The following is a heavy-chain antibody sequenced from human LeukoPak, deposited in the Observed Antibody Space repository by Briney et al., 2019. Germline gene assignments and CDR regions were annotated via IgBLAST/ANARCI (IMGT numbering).Heavy chain of an antibody. CDR1: GYSISSGYY. CDR3: AVNSYAKDAFDI. V-gene: IGHV4-38-2*01. Sequence: SETLSLTCAVSGYSISSGYYWGWIRPPPGKGLEWIGSIYHSGSTYYNPSLKSRVTISVDTSKNQFSLNLSSVTAADTAVYYCAVNSYAKDAFDIWGQGTMVTVSS. D-gene: IGHD5-18*01. J-gene: IGHJ3*02. CDR2: IYHSGST.